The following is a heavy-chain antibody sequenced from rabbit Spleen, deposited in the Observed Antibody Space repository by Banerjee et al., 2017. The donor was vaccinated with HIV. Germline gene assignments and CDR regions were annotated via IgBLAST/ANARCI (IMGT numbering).Heavy chain of an antibody. D-gene: IGHD1-1*01. CDR1: GFSLSAAND. J-gene: IGHJ6*01. CDR2: IYAGSSGST. Sequence: QDQLKETGGGLVKPGGPLTLSCKASGFSLSAANDMCWVRQAPGKGLEWIACIYAGSSGSTYSASWAKGRFTISKTSSTTVTLQMTSLTAADTATYFCARDTSSSFSSYGMDLWGQGTLVTVS. CDR3: ARDTSSSFSSYGMDL. V-gene: IGHV1S45*01.